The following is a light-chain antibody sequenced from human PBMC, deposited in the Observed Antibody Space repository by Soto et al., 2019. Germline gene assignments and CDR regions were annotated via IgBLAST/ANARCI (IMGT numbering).Light chain of an antibody. V-gene: IGLV2-11*01. CDR3: CSYAGSYTWV. CDR2: DVS. J-gene: IGLJ3*02. Sequence: QSALTQPRSVSGSPGQSVTISCTGTSSDVGGYNYVSWYQQHPGKAPKLMIYDVSKRPSGVPGRFSGSKSGNTASLTISGLQAEDEADYYCCSYAGSYTWVFGEGTKLTVL. CDR1: SSDVGGYNY.